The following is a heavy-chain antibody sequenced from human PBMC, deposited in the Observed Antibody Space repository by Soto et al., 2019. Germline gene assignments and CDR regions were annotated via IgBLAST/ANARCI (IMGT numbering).Heavy chain of an antibody. D-gene: IGHD3-10*01. J-gene: IGHJ4*02. CDR3: ARDYYGSGSYYLGY. CDR2: INAGNGNT. Sequence: QVQLVQSGAEVKKPGASVKVSCKASGYTFTSYAMHWVRQAPGQRLEWMGWINAGNGNTKYSQKFQGRVTITRDTSASTAYRELSSLRSEDTAVYYCARDYYGSGSYYLGYWGQGTLVTVSS. V-gene: IGHV1-3*01. CDR1: GYTFTSYA.